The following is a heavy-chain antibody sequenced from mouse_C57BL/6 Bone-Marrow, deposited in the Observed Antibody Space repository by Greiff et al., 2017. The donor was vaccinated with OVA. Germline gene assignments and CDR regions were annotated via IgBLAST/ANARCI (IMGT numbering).Heavy chain of an antibody. CDR3: ARCDYAPLIGMDY. Sequence: QVQLQQSGPELVKPGASVKISCKASGYTFTDYYINWVKQRPGQGLEWIGWIFPGSGSTYYNEKFKGKATLTVAKSSSTAYMLLSSLTSEDSAVYFCARCDYAPLIGMDYWGQGTSVTVSS. D-gene: IGHD2-4*01. V-gene: IGHV1-75*01. CDR1: GYTFTDYY. CDR2: IFPGSGST. J-gene: IGHJ4*01.